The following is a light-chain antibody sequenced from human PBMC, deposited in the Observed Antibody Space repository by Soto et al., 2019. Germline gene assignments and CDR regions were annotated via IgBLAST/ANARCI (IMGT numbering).Light chain of an antibody. CDR3: QHRSNWPLT. J-gene: IGKJ3*01. Sequence: EIVLTQSPATLSLSPGERATLSCRASQRVSSYLAWYQQKPGQAPRLLIYDASNRATDIPARFSGSGSGTDFTLTITSLEPEDFAVYYCQHRSNWPLTFGPGTKVDIK. V-gene: IGKV3-11*01. CDR2: DAS. CDR1: QRVSSY.